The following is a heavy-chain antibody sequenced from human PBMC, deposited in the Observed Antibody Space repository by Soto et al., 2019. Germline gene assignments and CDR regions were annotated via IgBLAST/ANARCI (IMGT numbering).Heavy chain of an antibody. Sequence: PSETLSLTCTVSGGSISGYYWSWIRQPPGKGLEWIGNVYYSGGAKYNPAVTRRVSISVDTSKNQFSLNLSSVTAADTAVYYCTRDGAGRMTTNPYYYYGMDVWGPGITVTVSS. V-gene: IGHV4-59*01. CDR2: VYYSGGA. J-gene: IGHJ6*02. CDR3: TRDGAGRMTTNPYYYYGMDV. CDR1: GGSISGYY. D-gene: IGHD2-15*01.